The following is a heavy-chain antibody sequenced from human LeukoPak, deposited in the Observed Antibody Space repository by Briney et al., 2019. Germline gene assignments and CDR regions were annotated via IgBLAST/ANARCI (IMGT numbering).Heavy chain of an antibody. CDR1: GYTFTNYG. J-gene: IGHJ4*02. Sequence: ASVKVSCKASGYTFTNYGISWVRQAPGQGLEWMGWISAYNGNKNYVQKFQGRVTMTTDTSASTAYMELRSLRSDDTAVYYCAREGDYDTQGGFDYWGQGTLVTVSS. V-gene: IGHV1-18*01. CDR3: AREGDYDTQGGFDY. CDR2: ISAYNGNK. D-gene: IGHD3-22*01.